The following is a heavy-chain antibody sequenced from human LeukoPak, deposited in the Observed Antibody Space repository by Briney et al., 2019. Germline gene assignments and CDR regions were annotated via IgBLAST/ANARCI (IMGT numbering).Heavy chain of an antibody. Sequence: PGGSLRLSCAASGFTFSSYGMHWVRQAPGKGLEWVAVISYDGSNKYYADSVKGRFTISRDNSKNTLYLQMNSLRAEDTAVYYCARALYASGPSDAFDIWGQGTMVTVSS. CDR2: ISYDGSNK. CDR3: ARALYASGPSDAFDI. V-gene: IGHV3-30*03. CDR1: GFTFSSYG. D-gene: IGHD5/OR15-5a*01. J-gene: IGHJ3*02.